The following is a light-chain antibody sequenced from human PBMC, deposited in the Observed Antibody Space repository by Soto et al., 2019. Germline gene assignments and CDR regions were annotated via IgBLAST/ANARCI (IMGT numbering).Light chain of an antibody. CDR1: QSVSSK. J-gene: IGKJ3*01. CDR2: SAS. CDR3: QQRSDWEFT. V-gene: IGKV3-15*01. Sequence: EIVMTQSPATLSLSPGQRATLSCRASQSVSSKLAWYQQRPGQAPRLLIYSASTRATGIPARFSGSGSGTEFTLTISSLQSEDFAVYYCQQRSDWEFTFGPGTKVDIK.